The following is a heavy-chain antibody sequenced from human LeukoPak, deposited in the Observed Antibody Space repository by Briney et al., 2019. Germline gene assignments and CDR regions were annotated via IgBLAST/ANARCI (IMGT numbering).Heavy chain of an antibody. J-gene: IGHJ4*02. Sequence: GESLRISCKGSGYSFSTYWIGWVRQMPGSGPEWMGIIYPGDSDSRYSPSFEGQVTISADKSISTAYLQWSSLKASDTAMYYCARFLGYCSSTSCYTLDYWGQGTLVTVSS. CDR1: GYSFSTYW. CDR3: ARFLGYCSSTSCYTLDY. CDR2: IYPGDSDS. D-gene: IGHD2-2*02. V-gene: IGHV5-51*01.